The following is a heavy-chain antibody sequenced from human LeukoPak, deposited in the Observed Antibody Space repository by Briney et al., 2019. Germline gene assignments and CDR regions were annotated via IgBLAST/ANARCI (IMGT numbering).Heavy chain of an antibody. CDR3: ARVGGSGSYYNFFDY. V-gene: IGHV4-59*08. CDR1: GGSISTYY. CDR2: IYYTGST. J-gene: IGHJ4*02. Sequence: SETLSLTCTVSGGSISTYYWSWIWQPPGKGLEWIGYIYYTGSTSYNPSLKSRVTISVDTSKNQFSLKLSSVTAADTAVYYCARVGGSGSYYNFFDYWGQGTLVTVSS. D-gene: IGHD3-10*01.